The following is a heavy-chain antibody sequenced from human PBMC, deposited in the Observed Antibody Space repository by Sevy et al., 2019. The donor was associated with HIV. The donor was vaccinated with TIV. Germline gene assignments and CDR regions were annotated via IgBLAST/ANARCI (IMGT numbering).Heavy chain of an antibody. Sequence: SETLSLTCTVSGGSISNYYWSWIRQPPGKGLEWIGYIYYSGSTNYNPSLKSRVTISVDTSKNQFSLTLSSVTAADTAVYYCARERQLVLHYWGQGTLVTVSS. J-gene: IGHJ4*02. V-gene: IGHV4-59*01. CDR1: GGSISNYY. D-gene: IGHD6-13*01. CDR3: ARERQLVLHY. CDR2: IYYSGST.